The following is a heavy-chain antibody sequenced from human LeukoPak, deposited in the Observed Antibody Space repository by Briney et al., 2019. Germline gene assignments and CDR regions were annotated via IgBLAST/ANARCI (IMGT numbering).Heavy chain of an antibody. CDR3: ARGYYNSSGHQFDC. D-gene: IGHD3-22*01. J-gene: IGHJ4*02. CDR1: GDSVSIDSAA. V-gene: IGHV6-1*01. CDR2: TYYRSKWYN. Sequence: SQTLSLTCAISGDSVSIDSAAWTWIRQSPSRGLEWLGRTYYRSKWYNDYAVSVKSRITINPDTSKNQFSLQLNSVTPEDTAVYYCARGYYNSSGHQFDCWGQGTLVTVSS.